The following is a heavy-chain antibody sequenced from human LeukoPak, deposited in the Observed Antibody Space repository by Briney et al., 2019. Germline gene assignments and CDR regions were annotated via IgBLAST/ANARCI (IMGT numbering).Heavy chain of an antibody. CDR1: GFTFSSYA. J-gene: IGHJ4*02. CDR2: ISSDGSNK. CDR3: ARDPLVNNGELSLSYFDY. Sequence: GGSLRLSCAASGFTFSSYAVHWVRQAPGKGLEWVAGISSDGSNKYYADSVKGRFTISRDNSKNTLYLQMNSLRAEDTAVYYCARDPLVNNGELSLSYFDYWGQGTLVTVSS. D-gene: IGHD3-16*02. V-gene: IGHV3-30*04.